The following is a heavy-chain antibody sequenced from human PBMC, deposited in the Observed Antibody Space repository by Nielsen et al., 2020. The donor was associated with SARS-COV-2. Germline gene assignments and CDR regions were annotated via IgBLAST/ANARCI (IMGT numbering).Heavy chain of an antibody. V-gene: IGHV1-8*01. Sequence: ASVKVSCKASGYTFTSYDINWVRQATGQGLEWMGWMNPNSGNTGYAQKFQGRVTMTRNTSISTAYVELSSLRSEDTAVYYCARLAFLGGFDYFDYWGQGTLVTVSS. CDR2: MNPNSGNT. CDR3: ARLAFLGGFDYFDY. CDR1: GYTFTSYD. J-gene: IGHJ4*02. D-gene: IGHD3-16*01.